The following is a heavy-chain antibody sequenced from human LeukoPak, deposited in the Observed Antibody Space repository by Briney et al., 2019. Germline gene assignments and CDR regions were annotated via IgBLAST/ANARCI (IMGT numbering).Heavy chain of an antibody. CDR2: ISYRGDST. CDR3: AKDVARFRHYFDY. V-gene: IGHV3-23*01. J-gene: IGHJ4*02. D-gene: IGHD2-21*01. Sequence: GGCLRLSCAASVFTFSIYAMNGVRQAPGRGLDWVSGISYRGDSTYYTGSVQGRFTISKDNSQNTEYLQMSRLSAEVTAIYYCAKDVARFRHYFDYWGQGSLVTVSS. CDR1: VFTFSIYA.